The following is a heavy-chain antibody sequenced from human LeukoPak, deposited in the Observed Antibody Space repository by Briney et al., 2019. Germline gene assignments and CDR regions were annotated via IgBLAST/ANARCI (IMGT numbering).Heavy chain of an antibody. Sequence: ASVKLSCKASGYTFTNYCIHWVRQAPGQGLEWMGIINPSFSTPIYAQTFQGRVTMTRDTSTSTVYMELSSLRSEDTAVYYCASIRGYAGFDPWGQGTLVTVSS. J-gene: IGHJ5*02. V-gene: IGHV1-46*01. CDR1: GYTFTNYC. D-gene: IGHD5-18*01. CDR2: INPSFSTP. CDR3: ASIRGYAGFDP.